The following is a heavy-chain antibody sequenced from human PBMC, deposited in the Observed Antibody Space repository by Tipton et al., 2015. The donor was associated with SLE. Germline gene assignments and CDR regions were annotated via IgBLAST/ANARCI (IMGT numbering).Heavy chain of an antibody. CDR1: GYTFTDYY. CDR3: ARYDFWSGSVFDY. J-gene: IGHJ4*02. Sequence: QSGPEVKKPGASVKVSCKASGYTFTDYYIHWVRQAPGQGLEWMGWINCNTGVTNYAQRFQGRVTMTRDTSITTAYMELNRLRSDDTAMYYCARYDFWSGSVFDYWGQGTLVTVSS. CDR2: INCNTGVT. V-gene: IGHV1-2*02. D-gene: IGHD3/OR15-3a*01.